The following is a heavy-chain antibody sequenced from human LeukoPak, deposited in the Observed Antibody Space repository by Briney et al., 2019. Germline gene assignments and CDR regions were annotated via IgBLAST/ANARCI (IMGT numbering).Heavy chain of an antibody. CDR3: ANGDGFDY. V-gene: IGHV3-7*01. CDR2: IKQDGSEK. J-gene: IGHJ4*02. Sequence: GGSLRLSCATSGFTFSTYWMSWVRQAPGKGLEWVANIKQDGSEKYYADSVTGRFSISRDNAKNLLYLQMNSLRVEDTAVYYCANGDGFDYWGQGTLVTVSS. D-gene: IGHD5-24*01. CDR1: GFTFSTYW.